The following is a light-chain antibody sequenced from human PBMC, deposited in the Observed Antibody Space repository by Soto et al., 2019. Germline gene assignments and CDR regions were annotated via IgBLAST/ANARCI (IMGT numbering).Light chain of an antibody. J-gene: IGKJ2*01. CDR3: QQYSGHYT. CDR1: QSISRW. CDR2: KAS. Sequence: DIQMTQSPSALSASVGDRVTITCRASQSISRWLAWYQQKPGKAPKLLIYKASSLEGGVPSRFSGSGSGTEVTLTSSSLQSDDVGTYDCQQYSGHYTGGQGTKLEI. V-gene: IGKV1-5*03.